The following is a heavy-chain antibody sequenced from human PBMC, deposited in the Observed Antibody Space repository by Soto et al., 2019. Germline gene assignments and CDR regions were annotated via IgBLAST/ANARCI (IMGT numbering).Heavy chain of an antibody. Sequence: SATLSLTCAVDGGSFRGHYWSWIRQPPGKGLEWIGEINHSGSTNYNPSLKSRVTISVDTSKNQFSLKLSSVTAADTAVYYCARTLRGYSYGYSFDYWGQGTLVTVS. V-gene: IGHV4-34*01. CDR2: INHSGST. CDR3: ARTLRGYSYGYSFDY. J-gene: IGHJ4*02. D-gene: IGHD5-18*01. CDR1: GGSFRGHY.